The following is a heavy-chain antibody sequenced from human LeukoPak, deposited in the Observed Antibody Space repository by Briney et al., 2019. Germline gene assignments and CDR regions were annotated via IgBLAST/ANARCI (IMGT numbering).Heavy chain of an antibody. Sequence: SETLSLTCAVSDDSFSSHYWTWIQQPPGRGLEWIGYISYIGSTNYNPSLKSRVTISIDTSKNQFSLKLSSVTAADTAVYYCARDLVTVTKGFDIWGQGTMVSVSS. D-gene: IGHD4-17*01. V-gene: IGHV4-59*11. CDR2: ISYIGST. CDR1: DDSFSSHY. J-gene: IGHJ3*02. CDR3: ARDLVTVTKGFDI.